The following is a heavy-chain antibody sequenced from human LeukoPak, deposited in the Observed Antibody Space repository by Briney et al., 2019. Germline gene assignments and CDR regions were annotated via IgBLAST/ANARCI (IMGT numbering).Heavy chain of an antibody. Sequence: PSETLSLICTVSGGSISSYYWSWIRQPPGKGLEWIGYIYYSGYTNYNPSLKSRVTISVDTSKNQFSLKLSSVTAADTAVYYCARDRYYYDSSGYYLLDYWGQGTLVTVSS. J-gene: IGHJ4*02. CDR2: IYYSGYT. CDR3: ARDRYYYDSSGYYLLDY. CDR1: GGSISSYY. D-gene: IGHD3-22*01. V-gene: IGHV4-59*12.